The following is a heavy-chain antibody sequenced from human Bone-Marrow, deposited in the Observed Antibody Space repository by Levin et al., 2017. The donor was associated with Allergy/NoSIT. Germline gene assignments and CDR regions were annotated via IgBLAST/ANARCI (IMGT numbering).Heavy chain of an antibody. CDR1: GFTFSSYS. J-gene: IGHJ4*02. D-gene: IGHD3-10*01. Sequence: GESLKISCAASGFTFSSYSMNWVRQAPGKGLEWVSYISSSSSTIYYADSVKGRFTISRDNAKNSLYLQMNSLRAEDTAVYYCARRGSGSYDNVDYWGQGNLVTVAS. CDR3: ARRGSGSYDNVDY. CDR2: ISSSSSTI. V-gene: IGHV3-48*04.